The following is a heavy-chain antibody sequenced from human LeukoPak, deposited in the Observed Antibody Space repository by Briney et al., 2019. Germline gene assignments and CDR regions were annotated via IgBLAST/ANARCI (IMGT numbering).Heavy chain of an antibody. Sequence: GASVKVSCKASGYTFTGYYMHWVRQAPGQGLEWMGWINPNSGGTNYAQKFQGRVTMTSDTSISTAYMELSRLRSDDTAVYYCARGTYYDSSAYSGVRLFDYWGQGTLVTVSS. CDR3: ARGTYYDSSAYSGVRLFDY. CDR1: GYTFTGYY. CDR2: INPNSGGT. J-gene: IGHJ4*02. D-gene: IGHD3-22*01. V-gene: IGHV1-2*02.